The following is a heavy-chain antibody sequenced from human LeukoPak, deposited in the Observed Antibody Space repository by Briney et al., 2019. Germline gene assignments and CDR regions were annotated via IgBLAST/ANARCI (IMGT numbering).Heavy chain of an antibody. V-gene: IGHV3-7*01. Sequence: PGGSLRLSCATSGFTFSSYWMSWVRLAPGKGLEWVANIKQDGSQIFYVDSVKGRFTISRDTAKNSLSLQMNSLRAEDTAVYYCAREYCSGTSCHGYFDYWGQGTLVNVSS. CDR1: GFTFSSYW. CDR3: AREYCSGTSCHGYFDY. CDR2: IKQDGSQI. D-gene: IGHD2-2*01. J-gene: IGHJ4*02.